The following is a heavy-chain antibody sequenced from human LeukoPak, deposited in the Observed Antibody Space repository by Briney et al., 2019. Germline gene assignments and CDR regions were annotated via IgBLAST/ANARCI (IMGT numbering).Heavy chain of an antibody. CDR2: INQDGSQK. V-gene: IGHV3-7*04. D-gene: IGHD1-26*01. CDR3: ARDGIDY. CDR1: GFTFSSYW. J-gene: IGHJ4*02. Sequence: GGSLRLSCTASGFTFSSYWMSWVRQAPGKGPEWVANINQDGSQKYYVDSVKGRFTISRDDAKNSVYMQMNSLRDEDTAMYFCARDGIDYWGQRTLVTVSS.